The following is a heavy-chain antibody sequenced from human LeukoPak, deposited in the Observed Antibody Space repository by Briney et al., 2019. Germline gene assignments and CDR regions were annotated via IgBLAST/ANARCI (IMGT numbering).Heavy chain of an antibody. Sequence: SETLSLTCTVSGDSISRYYWSWIRHPPGKGQEWIGYIYYSGSTNYNPSLNSRVTISVDTSKNQLSLKLSSVTAADTAVYYCARGYSGYGDAFDIWGQGTMVTVSS. CDR1: GDSISRYY. CDR2: IYYSGST. J-gene: IGHJ3*02. CDR3: ARGYSGYGDAFDI. D-gene: IGHD5-12*01. V-gene: IGHV4-59*01.